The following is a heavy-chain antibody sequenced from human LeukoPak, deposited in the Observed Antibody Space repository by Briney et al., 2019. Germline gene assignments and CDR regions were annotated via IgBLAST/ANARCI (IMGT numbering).Heavy chain of an antibody. CDR1: GFTPSNCA. CDR3: AKDPYYYDSSGYPPFDP. Sequence: GGSLRLSCAGSGFTPSNCAMSWVRQAPGKGLEWVSAISGSGVSTYYADSVKGRFTISRDNSKNTLYLQMNSLRAEDTAVYYCAKDPYYYDSSGYPPFDPWGQGTLVTVSS. D-gene: IGHD3-22*01. J-gene: IGHJ5*02. CDR2: ISGSGVST. V-gene: IGHV3-23*01.